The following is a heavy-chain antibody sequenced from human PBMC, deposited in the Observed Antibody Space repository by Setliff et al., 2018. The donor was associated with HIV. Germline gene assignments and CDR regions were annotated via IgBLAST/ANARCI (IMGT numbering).Heavy chain of an antibody. J-gene: IGHJ5*02. D-gene: IGHD5-18*01. CDR2: IGSGSTPI. CDR1: GFSFSSYA. Sequence: PGGSLRLSCAASGFSFSSYAMTWVRQVPGKGLQWLSYIGSGSTPIFYADSVKGRFTVSRDNAKNSLYLQMNSLRAEDTAVYYCARDWVDTNLDPWGQGSLVTVSS. V-gene: IGHV3-48*01. CDR3: ARDWVDTNLDP.